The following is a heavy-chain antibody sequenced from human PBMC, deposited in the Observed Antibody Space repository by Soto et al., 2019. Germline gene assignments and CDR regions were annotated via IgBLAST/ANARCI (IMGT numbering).Heavy chain of an antibody. CDR2: ITSSSTYT. CDR1: GFTFSDYY. Sequence: GGSLRLSCAASGFTFSDYYTGWIRQAPGKGLEWVSYITSSSTYTNYADSVKGRFTISRDNAKNSLYLQMNSLRAEDTAVYYCARDSVYYGDYELNYFDYWGQGTLVTVSS. D-gene: IGHD4-17*01. CDR3: ARDSVYYGDYELNYFDY. V-gene: IGHV3-11*05. J-gene: IGHJ4*02.